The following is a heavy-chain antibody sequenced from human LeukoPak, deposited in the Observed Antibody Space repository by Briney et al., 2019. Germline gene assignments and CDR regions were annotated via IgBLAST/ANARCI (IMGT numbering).Heavy chain of an antibody. CDR2: ISGSGGST. CDR1: GFTFSSYA. V-gene: IGHV3-23*01. J-gene: IGHJ4*02. Sequence: PGGSLRLSCAASGFTFSSYAMSWVRQAPGKGLEWVSAISGSGGSTYYADSVKGRFTISRDNSKYTLYLQMNSLRAEDTAVYYCARGEIGYGDYGIDYWGQGTLVTVSS. CDR3: ARGEIGYGDYGIDY. D-gene: IGHD4-17*01.